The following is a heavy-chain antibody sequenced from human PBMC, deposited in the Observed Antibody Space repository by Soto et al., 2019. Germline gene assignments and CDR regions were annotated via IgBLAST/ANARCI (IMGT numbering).Heavy chain of an antibody. CDR3: HGYGY. Sequence: GGSLRLSCAASGFTFRSFAMSWVRQAPGKGLEWVSGISGSGISTHYADSVKGRLTVSRDNSKNTLYLQMNSLRAEDTAVYYCHGYGYWGQGTLVTVSS. CDR1: GFTFRSFA. CDR2: ISGSGIST. V-gene: IGHV3-23*01. D-gene: IGHD5-12*01. J-gene: IGHJ4*02.